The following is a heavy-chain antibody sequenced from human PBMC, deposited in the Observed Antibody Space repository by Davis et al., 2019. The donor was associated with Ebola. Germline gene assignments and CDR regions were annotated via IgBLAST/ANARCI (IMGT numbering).Heavy chain of an antibody. Sequence: ASVKVSCKASGYTFTSYGFTWVRQAPGQGLEYMGWISGYNGNTNYAQKLQGRVTMTTDTSTSTAYMELRSLRSDDTAVYYCARGRGHYEYSGGDYWGQGTLVTVSS. V-gene: IGHV1-18*04. CDR2: ISGYNGNT. CDR1: GYTFTSYG. D-gene: IGHD2-21*01. J-gene: IGHJ4*02. CDR3: ARGRGHYEYSGGDY.